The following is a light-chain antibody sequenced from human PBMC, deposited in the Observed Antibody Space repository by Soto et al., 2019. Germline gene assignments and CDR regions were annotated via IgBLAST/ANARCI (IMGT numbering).Light chain of an antibody. CDR2: AAS. Sequence: DIQMTQSPSSLSASVGDRVTITCRASQSISSYLNWYQQKPGKAPKLLIYAASSLQSGVPSRFSGSGSGTDFTLTISSLRPEDFATYYCQQSYSTPGGFTFGPGTKVDIK. CDR3: QQSYSTPGGFT. CDR1: QSISSY. V-gene: IGKV1-39*01. J-gene: IGKJ3*01.